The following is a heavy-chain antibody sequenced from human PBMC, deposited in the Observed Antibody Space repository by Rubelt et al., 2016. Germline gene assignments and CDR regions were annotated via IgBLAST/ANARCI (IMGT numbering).Heavy chain of an antibody. CDR2: IFFNGNS. CDR3: ARGGSCSYTGVLWFDP. Sequence: QVQLQESGPGLVKPSETLSLTCTVSGGSISPNYWSWFRQSPGKGLEWIGSIFFNGNSNYNPSLKSRVTISVDRPKNQFYLEVTSGAAADTATYDWARGGSCSYTGVLWFDPWGQGTLVTVAS. V-gene: IGHV4-59*01. D-gene: IGHD3-16*01. CDR1: GGSISPNY. J-gene: IGHJ5*02.